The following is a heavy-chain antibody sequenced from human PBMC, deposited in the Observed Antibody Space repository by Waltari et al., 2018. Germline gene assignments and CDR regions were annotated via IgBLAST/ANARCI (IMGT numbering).Heavy chain of an antibody. Sequence: QVQLVESGGGVVQPGGSLRLSCAASGFTFSSHGMHWVRQAPGKGLEWVAYIRFDGSNEYYADSVKGRFTISRDNSKNTLYLEMNSLRAGDTAVYYCTKGPTCGGDCPHYYYYYHMDVWGKGTTVTVSS. CDR2: IRFDGSNE. CDR3: TKGPTCGGDCPHYYYYYHMDV. D-gene: IGHD2-21*01. J-gene: IGHJ6*03. V-gene: IGHV3-30*02. CDR1: GFTFSSHG.